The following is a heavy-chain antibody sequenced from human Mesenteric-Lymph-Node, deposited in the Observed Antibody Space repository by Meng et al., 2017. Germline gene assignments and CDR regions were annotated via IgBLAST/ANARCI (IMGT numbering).Heavy chain of an antibody. V-gene: IGHV1-18*01. J-gene: IGHJ6*02. CDR1: GGTFSSYA. Sequence: ASVKVSCKASGGTFSSYAISWVRQAPGQGLEWMGGISAYNGNTNYAQKLQGRVTMTTDTSTSTAYMELRSLRSDDTAVYYCARSRPRDIVVVVAAPYYYYYGMDVWGQGTTVTVSS. D-gene: IGHD2-15*01. CDR3: ARSRPRDIVVVVAAPYYYYYGMDV. CDR2: ISAYNGNT.